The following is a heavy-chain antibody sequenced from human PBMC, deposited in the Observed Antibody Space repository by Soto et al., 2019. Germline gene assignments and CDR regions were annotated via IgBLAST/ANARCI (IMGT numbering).Heavy chain of an antibody. J-gene: IGHJ4*02. Sequence: VPLVESAGGSVQPGGSLRLSCVASGITFSGFWMHWVRQVPGKGLVWVARVDSAGSGTSYADSVKGRFTISRDNAKNTLSLQMDSLRVEDTAVYYCATVFEHWGQGIPVTVSS. V-gene: IGHV3-74*01. CDR3: ATVFEH. CDR2: VDSAGSGT. CDR1: GITFSGFW.